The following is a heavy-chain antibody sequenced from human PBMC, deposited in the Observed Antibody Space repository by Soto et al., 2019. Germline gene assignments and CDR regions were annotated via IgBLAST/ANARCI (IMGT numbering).Heavy chain of an antibody. J-gene: IGHJ3*02. Sequence: ASVKVSCKTSCYTFTSDSISWLRQAPGKGLEWMGWISAYNGNTHYAQKLQGRVTMTTDTSTSTAYMGLRRLRSDDTVVYYCARVVVVVAATFPYAFDIWGQGTMVTV. CDR1: CYTFTSDS. CDR3: ARVVVVVAATFPYAFDI. V-gene: IGHV1-18*01. D-gene: IGHD2-15*01. CDR2: ISAYNGNT.